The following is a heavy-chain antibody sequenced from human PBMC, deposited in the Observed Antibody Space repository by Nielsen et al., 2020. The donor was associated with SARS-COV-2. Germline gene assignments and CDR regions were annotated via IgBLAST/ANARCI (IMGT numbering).Heavy chain of an antibody. V-gene: IGHV3-48*02. CDR1: GFTFSSYS. D-gene: IGHD6-6*01. J-gene: IGHJ4*02. CDR3: ARDPPKYSSSSEGDFDY. Sequence: GESLKISCAASGFTFSSYSMNWVRQAPGKGLEWVSYISSGSSTIYYADSVKGRFTISRDNAKNSLYLQMNSLRDEDTAVYYCARDPPKYSSSSEGDFDYWGQGTLVTVSS. CDR2: ISSGSSTI.